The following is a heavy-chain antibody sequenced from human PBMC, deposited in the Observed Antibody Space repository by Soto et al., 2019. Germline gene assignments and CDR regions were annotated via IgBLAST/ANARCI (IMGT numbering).Heavy chain of an antibody. V-gene: IGHV4-31*03. CDR2: IYYSGST. J-gene: IGHJ6*02. CDR3: ARDRGVRAYYYGMDV. Sequence: SETLSLTCTVSGFSISSGGYYWIWIRQHPGKGLEWIGYIYYSGSTYYNPSLKSRVTISVDTSKNQFSLKLSSVTAADTAVYYCARDRGVRAYYYGMDVWGQGTTVTVSS. D-gene: IGHD3-10*01. CDR1: GFSISSGGYY.